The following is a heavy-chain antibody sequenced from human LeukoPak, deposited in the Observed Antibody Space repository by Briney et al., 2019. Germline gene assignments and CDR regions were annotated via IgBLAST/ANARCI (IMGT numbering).Heavy chain of an antibody. CDR1: GGSISSYY. CDR2: IYYSGST. CDR3: ARDSCSSTSCRNWFDP. V-gene: IGHV4-59*01. J-gene: IGHJ5*02. D-gene: IGHD2-2*01. Sequence: SETLSLTCTVSGGSISSYYWSWIRQPPGKGLEWIGYIYYSGSTNYTPSLKSRVTISVDTSKNQFSLKLSSVTAADTAVYYCARDSCSSTSCRNWFDPWGQGTLVTVSS.